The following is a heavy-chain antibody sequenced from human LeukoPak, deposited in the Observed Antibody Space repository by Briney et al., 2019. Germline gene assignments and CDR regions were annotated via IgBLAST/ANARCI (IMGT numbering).Heavy chain of an antibody. CDR2: IIPILGIA. J-gene: IGHJ5*02. D-gene: IGHD3-10*01. Sequence: SVKVSCKASGGTFSSYAISWVRQAPGQGLEWMGRIIPILGIANYAQKFQGRVTITADKSTSTAYMELSSLRSEDTAVYYCARVVSYNWFDPWGQGTLVTVS. CDR3: ARVVSYNWFDP. CDR1: GGTFSSYA. V-gene: IGHV1-69*04.